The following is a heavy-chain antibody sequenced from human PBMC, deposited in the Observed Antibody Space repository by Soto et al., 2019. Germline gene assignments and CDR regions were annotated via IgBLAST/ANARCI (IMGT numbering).Heavy chain of an antibody. CDR1: GASSGTNNYC. V-gene: IGHV4-39*01. CDR2: IHYSGNT. Sequence: WETLFLTFSVSGASSGTNNYCWGWIRQAPGTGLEWIASIHYSGNTHYSPSLRSRVTMSVDTSKNQFSLSLTSVTAADTAVYYCARLPDRNGFYYLDFWGRGSLVTVSS. J-gene: IGHJ4*02. CDR3: ARLPDRNGFYYLDF. D-gene: IGHD3-22*01.